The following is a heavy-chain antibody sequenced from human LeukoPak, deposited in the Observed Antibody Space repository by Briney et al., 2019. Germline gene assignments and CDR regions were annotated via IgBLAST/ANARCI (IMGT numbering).Heavy chain of an antibody. Sequence: HPGGSLRLFCAASGFTFSSYWMSWVRQATGKGLEWVADIKQDGSEKYYVDSVKGRFTISRDNAKNSLYLQMNSLRAEDTAVYYCARVQGSSGPGIFDYWGQGTLVTVSS. V-gene: IGHV3-7*01. CDR3: ARVQGSSGPGIFDY. CDR2: IKQDGSEK. J-gene: IGHJ4*02. CDR1: GFTFSSYW. D-gene: IGHD6-19*01.